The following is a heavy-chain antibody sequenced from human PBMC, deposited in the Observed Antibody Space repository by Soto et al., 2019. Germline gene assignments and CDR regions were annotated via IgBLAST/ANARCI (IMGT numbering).Heavy chain of an antibody. Sequence: RGESLKISCKGSGYSFTSYWIGWVRQMPGKGLEWMGIIYPGDSDTRYSPSFQGQVTISADKSISTAYLQWSSLKASDTAMYYCARPGYYDFWSGYSYGMDVWGQRTTVTVSS. V-gene: IGHV5-51*01. D-gene: IGHD3-3*01. CDR2: IYPGDSDT. CDR1: GYSFTSYW. CDR3: ARPGYYDFWSGYSYGMDV. J-gene: IGHJ6*02.